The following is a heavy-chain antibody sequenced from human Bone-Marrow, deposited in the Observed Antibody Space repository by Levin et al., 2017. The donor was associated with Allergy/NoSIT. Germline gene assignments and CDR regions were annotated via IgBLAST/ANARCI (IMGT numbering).Heavy chain of an antibody. D-gene: IGHD3-3*01. CDR2: IIPNSGGT. V-gene: IGHV1-2*06. CDR3: VRTPNPRSDEWFFDQ. Sequence: GASVKVSCKASGYTFTAHYMHWVRQAPGQGLEWMGRIIPNSGGTKYAEKFQGRVSMTRDASISTAYLEVSGLTSDDTAVYFCVRTPNPRSDEWFFDQWGQGTLVSVSS. J-gene: IGHJ4*02. CDR1: GYTFTAHY.